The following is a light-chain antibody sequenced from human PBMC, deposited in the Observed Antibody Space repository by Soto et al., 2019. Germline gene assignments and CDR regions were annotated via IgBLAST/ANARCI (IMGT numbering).Light chain of an antibody. J-gene: IGKJ5*01. Sequence: EIVLTQSPGTLSLSPGDRATLSCRASQTISSTYLAWYQQNPGQAPRLLIYAASTRATGVPDRFSGSGSGTDFTLTISRLEPEDFAVYYCQQYGSSSITFGQGTRLEIK. CDR1: QTISSTY. CDR3: QQYGSSSIT. V-gene: IGKV3-20*01. CDR2: AAS.